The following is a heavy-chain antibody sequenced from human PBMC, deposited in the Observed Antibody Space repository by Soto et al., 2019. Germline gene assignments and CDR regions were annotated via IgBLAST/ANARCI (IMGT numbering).Heavy chain of an antibody. CDR2: IYYSGST. CDR1: GGSISSYY. J-gene: IGHJ6*02. V-gene: IGHV4-59*01. D-gene: IGHD6-13*01. CDR3: ARIAAAHLYYYYGMDV. Sequence: SETLSLTCTVSGGSISSYYWSWIRQPPGKGLEWIGYIYYSGSTNYNPSLKSRVTISVDTSKNQFSLKLSSVTAADTAVYYCARIAAAHLYYYYGMDVWGQGTTVTVSS.